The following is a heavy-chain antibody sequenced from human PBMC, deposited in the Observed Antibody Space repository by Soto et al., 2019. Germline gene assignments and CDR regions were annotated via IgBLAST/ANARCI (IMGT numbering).Heavy chain of an antibody. CDR2: ISGSGGST. V-gene: IGHV3-23*01. CDR1: GFTFSSYA. D-gene: IGHD3-3*01. Sequence: GGSLRLSCAASGFTFSSYAMSWVRQAPGKGLEWVSAISGSGGSTYYADSVKGRFTISRDNSKNTLYLQMNSLRAEDTAGYYFVILRVLRFLEWSPKYYYMEVWGKGPRVTV. CDR3: VILRVLRFLEWSPKYYYMEV. J-gene: IGHJ6*03.